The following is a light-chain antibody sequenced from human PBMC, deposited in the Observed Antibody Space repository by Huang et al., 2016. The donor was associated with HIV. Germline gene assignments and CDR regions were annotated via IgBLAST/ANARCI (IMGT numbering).Light chain of an antibody. Sequence: DIQMTQSPSAMSASVGDKVTITCRASQAISNYLVWFQQKPGRAPKRLIYAASSLKSGVPSRFSGCGYETKFTLTISSLQPEDFATYYCLQHHAYPRTFGPGTKVEVK. V-gene: IGKV1-17*03. CDR1: QAISNY. J-gene: IGKJ1*01. CDR2: AAS. CDR3: LQHHAYPRT.